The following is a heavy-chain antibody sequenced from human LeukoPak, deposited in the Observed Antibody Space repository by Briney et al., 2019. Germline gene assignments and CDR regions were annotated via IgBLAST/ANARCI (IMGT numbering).Heavy chain of an antibody. CDR3: ARSYYDSIGYYGAFDI. J-gene: IGHJ3*02. D-gene: IGHD3-22*01. CDR1: GFTFSSYA. Sequence: GGSLRLSCAASGFTFSSYAMHWVRQAPGKGLEWVAVISYDGTNKYYGDSVKGRFTISRDNSKNTVYLQMNSLRAEDAAVYYCARSYYDSIGYYGAFDIWGQGTMVTVSS. CDR2: ISYDGTNK. V-gene: IGHV3-30*04.